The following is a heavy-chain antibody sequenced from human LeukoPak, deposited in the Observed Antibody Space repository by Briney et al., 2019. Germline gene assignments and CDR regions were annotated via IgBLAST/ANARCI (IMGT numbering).Heavy chain of an antibody. D-gene: IGHD1-26*01. Sequence: SVKVSCKASGGTFSSYAISWVRQAPGQGLEWMGGIIPIFGTANYAQKFQGRVTITADESTSTAYMELSSLRSEDTAVYYCARGDPAWDRDLDAYFDYWGQGTLVTVSS. V-gene: IGHV1-69*13. CDR2: IIPIFGTA. CDR1: GGTFSSYA. J-gene: IGHJ4*02. CDR3: ARGDPAWDRDLDAYFDY.